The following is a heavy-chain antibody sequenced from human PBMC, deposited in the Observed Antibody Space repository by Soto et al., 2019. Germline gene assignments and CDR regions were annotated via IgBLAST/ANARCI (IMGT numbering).Heavy chain of an antibody. CDR2: ISYDGSNK. J-gene: IGHJ6*02. CDR3: ARDLPFGYGDYHYYYGMDV. V-gene: IGHV3-30-3*01. CDR1: GFTFSSYA. Sequence: GGSLRLSCAASGFTFSSYAMHWVRQAPGKGLEWVAVISYDGSNKYYADSVKGRFTISRDNSKNTLYLQMNSLRAEDTAVYYCARDLPFGYGDYHYYYGMDVWGQGTTVTVSS. D-gene: IGHD4-17*01.